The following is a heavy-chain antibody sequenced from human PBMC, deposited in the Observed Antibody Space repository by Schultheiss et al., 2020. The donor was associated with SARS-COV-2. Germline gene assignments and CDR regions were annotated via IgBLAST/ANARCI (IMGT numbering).Heavy chain of an antibody. Sequence: SQTLSLTCTVSGGSISSGDYYWTWIRHRPGKGLEWIGYIYYSGSTSYNPSLRSRVTMSVDTSKNQFSLKLSSVTAADTAVYYCARLCSGGSCYCDYWGQGTLVTVSS. D-gene: IGHD2-15*01. CDR1: GGSISSGDYY. V-gene: IGHV4-31*03. CDR3: ARLCSGGSCYCDY. J-gene: IGHJ4*02. CDR2: IYYSGST.